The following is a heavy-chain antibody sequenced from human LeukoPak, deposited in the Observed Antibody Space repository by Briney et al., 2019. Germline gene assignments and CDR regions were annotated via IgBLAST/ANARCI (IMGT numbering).Heavy chain of an antibody. V-gene: IGHV1-46*01. CDR2: INPSGGST. CDR3: AREKVGATFREPLDY. CDR1: GYTFTSYY. Sequence: VASVKVSCKASGYTFTSYYMHWVRQAPGQGLEWMGIINPSGGSTSYAQKFQGRVTMTRDTSTSTVYMELSSLRSEDTAVYYCAREKVGATFREPLDYWGQGTLVTVSS. D-gene: IGHD1-26*01. J-gene: IGHJ4*02.